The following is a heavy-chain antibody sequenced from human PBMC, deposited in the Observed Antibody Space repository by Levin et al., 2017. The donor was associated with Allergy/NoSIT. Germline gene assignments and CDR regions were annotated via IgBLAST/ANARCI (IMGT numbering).Heavy chain of an antibody. CDR3: ARGMGGAMDV. J-gene: IGHJ6*02. CDR1: GYTFTGYY. CDR2: INPNSGGT. D-gene: IGHD3-16*01. Sequence: RGESLKISCKASGYTFTGYYMHWVRQAPGQGLEWMGWINPNSGGTNYAQKFQGRVTMTRDTSISTAYMELSRLRSDDTAVYYCARGMGGAMDVWGQGTTVTVSS. V-gene: IGHV1-2*02.